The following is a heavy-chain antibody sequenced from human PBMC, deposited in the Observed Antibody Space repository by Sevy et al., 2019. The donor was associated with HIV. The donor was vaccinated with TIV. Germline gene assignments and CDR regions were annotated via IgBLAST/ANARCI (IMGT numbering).Heavy chain of an antibody. D-gene: IGHD1-26*01. CDR1: GFSFKNVW. Sequence: GGSLRLSCAGSGFSFKNVWMTWVRQTPGKGLEWVGHAERKSDGGSIDYGSPVNGRFTISRDDSKDMLYLQISSRKTEDTGVYYCATVLGAGAAGAFEIWGQGTMVTVSS. J-gene: IGHJ3*02. CDR2: AERKSDGGSI. CDR3: ATVLGAGAAGAFEI. V-gene: IGHV3-15*04.